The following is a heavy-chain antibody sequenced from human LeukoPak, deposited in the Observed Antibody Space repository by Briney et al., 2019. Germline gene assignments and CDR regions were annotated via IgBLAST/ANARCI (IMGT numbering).Heavy chain of an antibody. V-gene: IGHV4-61*02. D-gene: IGHD2-15*01. CDR1: GDSISSGDYY. J-gene: IGHJ5*02. Sequence: PSETLSLTCTVSGDSISSGDYYWSWIRQPAGKGLEWIGRISSSGSTNYNPSLKSRVTISVDTSKNQFSLKLSSVTAADTAVYYCARALDIVVVVAATDNSWFDPWGQGTLVTVSS. CDR3: ARALDIVVVVAATDNSWFDP. CDR2: ISSSGST.